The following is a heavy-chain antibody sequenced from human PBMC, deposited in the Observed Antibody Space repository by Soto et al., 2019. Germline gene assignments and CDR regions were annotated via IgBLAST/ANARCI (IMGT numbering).Heavy chain of an antibody. D-gene: IGHD2-15*01. CDR3: ARSTHGGSPDFYYLDD. CDR1: GYTFTSNW. CDR2: IYPGDSDR. Sequence: GESLKISCKGSGYTFTSNWIGWVRQMPGKGLEWMGAIYPGDSDRCYSPSFQGQVTISADKYISTSYLQWSSLKASDTAMYYCARSTHGGSPDFYYLDDWGQGTTVTVSS. J-gene: IGHJ6*03. V-gene: IGHV5-51*01.